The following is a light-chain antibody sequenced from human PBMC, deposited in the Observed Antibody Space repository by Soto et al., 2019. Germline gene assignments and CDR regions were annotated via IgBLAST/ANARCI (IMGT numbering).Light chain of an antibody. CDR2: DVS. J-gene: IGLJ2*01. CDR1: TSDIGGYTY. CDR3: SSYTSSSPHYVV. V-gene: IGLV2-14*03. Sequence: QSALTQAASVSGSPGQTITMSCTGTTSDIGGYTYVSWYQQHPGKATKLMIYDVSNRPSGVSNRFSGSKSGNTASLTISGLLSEDEDAYYCSSYTSSSPHYVVFGGGTKLTVL.